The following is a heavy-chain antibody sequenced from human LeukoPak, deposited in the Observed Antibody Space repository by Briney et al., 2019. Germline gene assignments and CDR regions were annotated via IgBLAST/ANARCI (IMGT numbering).Heavy chain of an antibody. D-gene: IGHD3-10*01. CDR1: GFTFSRYA. V-gene: IGHV3-30-3*01. J-gene: IGHJ6*02. Sequence: GGSLRLSCAASGFTFSRYAMHWVRQAPGKGLEWVAVISYDGSNKYYADSVKGRFTISRDNSKNTLYLQMNSLRAEDTAVYYCAREVAMVRGVISGMDVWGQGTTVTVSS. CDR3: AREVAMVRGVISGMDV. CDR2: ISYDGSNK.